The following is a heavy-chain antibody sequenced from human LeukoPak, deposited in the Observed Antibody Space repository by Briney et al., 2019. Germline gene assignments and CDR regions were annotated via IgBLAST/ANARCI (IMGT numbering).Heavy chain of an antibody. CDR1: GGSFSGYY. CDR3: ARDSSGLDY. J-gene: IGHJ4*02. CDR2: INHSGST. D-gene: IGHD6-19*01. V-gene: IGHV4-34*01. Sequence: PSETLSLTCAVYGGSFSGYYWSWIRQPPGKGLEWIGEINHSGSTNYNPSLKSRVTISVDTSKNQFSLKLSSVTAADTAVYCCARDSSGLDYWGQGTLVTVSS.